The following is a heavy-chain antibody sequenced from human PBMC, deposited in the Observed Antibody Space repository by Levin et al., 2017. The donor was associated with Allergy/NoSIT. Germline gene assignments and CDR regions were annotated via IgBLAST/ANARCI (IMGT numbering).Heavy chain of an antibody. V-gene: IGHV3-7*01. CDR3: ASGGAFDWLLTYFDY. J-gene: IGHJ4*02. CDR2: IKQDGSEK. Sequence: GESLKISCAASGFTFSSYWMSWVRQAPGKGLEWVANIKQDGSEKYYVDSVKGRFTISRDNAKNSLYLQMNSLRAEDTAVYYCASGGAFDWLLTYFDYWGQGTLVTVSS. D-gene: IGHD3-9*01. CDR1: GFTFSSYW.